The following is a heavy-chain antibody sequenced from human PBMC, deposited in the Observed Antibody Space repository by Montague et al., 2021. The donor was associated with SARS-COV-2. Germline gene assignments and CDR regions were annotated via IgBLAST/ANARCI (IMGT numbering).Heavy chain of an antibody. CDR3: ARVRPHGGSLTLGGFDP. J-gene: IGHJ5*02. CDR1: GYIFTKYW. D-gene: IGHD3-16*01. V-gene: IGHV5-51*03. Sequence: QSGAEVKKPGESLTISCNASGYIFTKYWIGWVRQMLGKGLEWMGIIYPGDSDTRYSPSFQGQVTMSVDKSISTAYLQWSRLKVSDTAIYFCARVRPHGGSLTLGGFDPWGQGTLVSVAS. CDR2: IYPGDSDT.